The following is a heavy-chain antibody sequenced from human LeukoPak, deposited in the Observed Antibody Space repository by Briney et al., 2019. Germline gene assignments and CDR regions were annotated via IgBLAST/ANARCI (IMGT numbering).Heavy chain of an antibody. CDR3: ARHPWEYSSSSGAFDI. CDR2: IYPGDSDT. V-gene: IGHV5-51*01. Sequence: GESLKISCKGSGYSFTSYWIGWVRHMPGKGLEWMGIIYPGDSDTRYSPSFQGQVTISADKSISTAYLQWSSLKASDTAMYYCARHPWEYSSSSGAFDIWGQGTMVTVSS. J-gene: IGHJ3*02. CDR1: GYSFTSYW. D-gene: IGHD6-6*01.